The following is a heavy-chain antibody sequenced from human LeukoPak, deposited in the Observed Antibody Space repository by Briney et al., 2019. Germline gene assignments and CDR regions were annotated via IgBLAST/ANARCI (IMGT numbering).Heavy chain of an antibody. CDR1: GFTFSSYG. J-gene: IGHJ4*02. CDR2: ISYDGSNK. CDR3: AKDLRQWLVGLGYFDY. Sequence: GGSLRLSCAASGFTFSSYGMHWVRQAPGKGLEWVAVISYDGSNKYYADSVKGRFTISRDNSKNTLYLQMNSLRAEDTAVYYCAKDLRQWLVGLGYFDYWGQGTLVTVSS. D-gene: IGHD6-19*01. V-gene: IGHV3-30*18.